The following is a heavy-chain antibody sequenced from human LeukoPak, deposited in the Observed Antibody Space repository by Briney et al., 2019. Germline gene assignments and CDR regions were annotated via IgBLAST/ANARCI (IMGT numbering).Heavy chain of an antibody. D-gene: IGHD2-15*01. Sequence: GGSLRLSCAASTFSFINYWMAWVRQAPGKGLEWVANIKQDGSDGYYVDSVEGRFIISRDNAKKTLFLQMNSLRAEDTAVYYCAGQWWSDLDPWGQGTLVTVSS. J-gene: IGHJ5*02. CDR2: IKQDGSDG. CDR3: AGQWWSDLDP. CDR1: TFSFINYW. V-gene: IGHV3-7*01.